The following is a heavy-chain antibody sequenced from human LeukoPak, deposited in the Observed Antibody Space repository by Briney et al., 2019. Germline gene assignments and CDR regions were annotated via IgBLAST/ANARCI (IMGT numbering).Heavy chain of an antibody. J-gene: IGHJ5*02. Sequence: SETLSLTCTVSGGSVSSGSYYWSWIRQPPGKGLEWIGYIYYSGSTNYNPSLKSRVTISVDTSKNQFSLQLNSVTPEDTAVYYCAREGSGWRYWFDPWGQGTLVTVSS. D-gene: IGHD6-19*01. CDR1: GGSVSSGSYY. V-gene: IGHV4-61*01. CDR3: AREGSGWRYWFDP. CDR2: IYYSGST.